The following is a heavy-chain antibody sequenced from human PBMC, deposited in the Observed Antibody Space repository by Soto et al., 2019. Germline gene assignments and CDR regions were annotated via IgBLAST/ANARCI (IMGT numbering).Heavy chain of an antibody. V-gene: IGHV3-20*04. Sequence: EVYLVEAGGGVVRPGGSLRLSCAASGFGFDEYGMSWVRQGPGKGLEWVSTINRHGDSTAYADSVKGRFTISGDNAKNSLYLQMMGPRAADTALYYCARDHRWGYQFVEDGDSWGQGTLVTVAS. J-gene: IGHJ4*02. CDR1: GFGFDEYG. D-gene: IGHD3-16*02. CDR3: ARDHRWGYQFVEDGDS. CDR2: INRHGDST.